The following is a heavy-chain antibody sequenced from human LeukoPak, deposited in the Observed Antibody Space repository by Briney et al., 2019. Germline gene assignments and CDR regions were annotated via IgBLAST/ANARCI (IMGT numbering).Heavy chain of an antibody. V-gene: IGHV6-1*01. CDR3: AREFISWELPYYFDY. J-gene: IGHJ4*02. CDR2: TYYRSKWYN. Sequence: ASQTLSLTCAISGDSVSSNSAAWNWIRQSSSRGLEWLGRTYYRSKWYNDYAVSVKSRITINPDTSKNQFSLQLNSVTPEDTAVYYCAREFISWELPYYFDYWGQGTLVTVSS. D-gene: IGHD1-26*01. CDR1: GDSVSSNSAA.